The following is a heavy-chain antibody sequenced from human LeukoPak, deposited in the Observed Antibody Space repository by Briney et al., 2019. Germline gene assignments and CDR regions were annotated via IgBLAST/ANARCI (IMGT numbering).Heavy chain of an antibody. J-gene: IGHJ4*02. V-gene: IGHV3-30-3*01. Sequence: GGSLRLSCAVSGFAFSSYAAHWVRQAPGKGLEWVAFISYDGSSIYYADSVKGRFTISRDNSKNTLYLQMNSLRAEDTAVYFCARDQQGTYTLSGVWGQGTLVTVSS. D-gene: IGHD1/OR15-1a*01. CDR3: ARDQQGTYTLSGV. CDR2: ISYDGSSI. CDR1: GFAFSSYA.